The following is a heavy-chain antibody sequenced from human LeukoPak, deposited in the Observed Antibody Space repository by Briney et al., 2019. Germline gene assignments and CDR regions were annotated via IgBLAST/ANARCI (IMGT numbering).Heavy chain of an antibody. CDR2: ISYDGSNK. CDR3: ARGKQLWSYFDY. J-gene: IGHJ4*02. CDR1: RSTFSSYG. D-gene: IGHD5-18*01. Sequence: PGGSLRLSCAASRSTFSSYGMHWVRQAPGKGLDWVAVISYDGSNKNYADSVKGRFTISRDNSKNTLYLQMNSLRAEDTAVYYCARGKQLWSYFDYWGQGTLVTVSS. V-gene: IGHV3-30*03.